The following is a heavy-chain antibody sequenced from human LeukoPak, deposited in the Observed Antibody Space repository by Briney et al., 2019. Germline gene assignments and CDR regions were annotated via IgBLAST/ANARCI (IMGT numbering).Heavy chain of an antibody. D-gene: IGHD3-9*01. V-gene: IGHV3-30*04. CDR1: GFTFSSCA. J-gene: IGHJ4*02. CDR2: ISYDGSNK. Sequence: GRSLRLSCAASGFTFSSCAMHWVRQAPGKGLEWVAVISYDGSNKYYADSVKGRFTISRDNSKNTLYLQMNSLRAEDTAVYYCARESNDILTGTNGVFDYWGQGTLVTVSS. CDR3: ARESNDILTGTNGVFDY.